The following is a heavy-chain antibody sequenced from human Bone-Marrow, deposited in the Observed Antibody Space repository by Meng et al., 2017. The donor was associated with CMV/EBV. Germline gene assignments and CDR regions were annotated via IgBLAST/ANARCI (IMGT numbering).Heavy chain of an antibody. Sequence: GESLKISCAASGCTFSSYAMSWVRQAPGKGLEWVSAISGSGGSTYYADSVKGRFTISRDNSKNTLYLQMNSLRAKDTAAYYCAKVADAAAGRAYYYYYYGMDVCGQGTTVTVSS. D-gene: IGHD6-13*01. CDR3: AKVADAAAGRAYYYYYYGMDV. J-gene: IGHJ6*02. CDR2: ISGSGGST. V-gene: IGHV3-23*01. CDR1: GCTFSSYA.